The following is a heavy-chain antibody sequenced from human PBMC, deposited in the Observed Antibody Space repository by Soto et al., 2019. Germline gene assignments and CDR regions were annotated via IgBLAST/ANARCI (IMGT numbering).Heavy chain of an antibody. CDR1: GYTFTSYD. CDR3: AKYTSSHYYHGMDV. Sequence: ASVKVSCKASGYTFTSYDINWVRQATGQGREWMGWMNPNSGDTGYAQKFQGRVTMTRDISISTAYMELSSLRSEDTAVYYCAKYTSSHYYHGMDVWGQGTTVIVSS. D-gene: IGHD2-2*01. CDR2: MNPNSGDT. V-gene: IGHV1-8*01. J-gene: IGHJ6*02.